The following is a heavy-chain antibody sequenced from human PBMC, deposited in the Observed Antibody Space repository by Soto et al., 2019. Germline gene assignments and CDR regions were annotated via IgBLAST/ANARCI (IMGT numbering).Heavy chain of an antibody. Sequence: GGSLRLSCAASGFSFSDHYMDWVRQAPGKGLEWVGRIRNKAHSYTTEHAASGKGRFTISRDDSKNSLYLQMNSLKSEDTAVYYCARDLRIYDTSGRVFDIWGQGTMVTVSS. D-gene: IGHD3-22*01. CDR1: GFSFSDHY. V-gene: IGHV3-72*01. CDR3: ARDLRIYDTSGRVFDI. CDR2: IRNKAHSYTT. J-gene: IGHJ3*02.